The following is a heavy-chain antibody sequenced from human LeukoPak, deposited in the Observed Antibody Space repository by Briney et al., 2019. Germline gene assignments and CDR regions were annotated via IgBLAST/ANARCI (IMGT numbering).Heavy chain of an antibody. Sequence: GGSLRLSCVASGFIFSSYEMNWVRQTPGKGLEWVSSISTSSSYIYYADSVKGRFTISRDNAKNSLYLQMNSLRADDTAVYYCARDRDWNSGFDYWGQGTLVTVSS. D-gene: IGHD1-7*01. CDR1: GFIFSSYE. CDR3: ARDRDWNSGFDY. CDR2: ISTSSSYI. J-gene: IGHJ4*02. V-gene: IGHV3-21*01.